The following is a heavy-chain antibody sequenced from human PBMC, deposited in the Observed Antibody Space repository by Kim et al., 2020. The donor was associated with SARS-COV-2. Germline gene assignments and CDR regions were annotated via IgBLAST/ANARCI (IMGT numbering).Heavy chain of an antibody. V-gene: IGHV3-23*01. J-gene: IGHJ6*02. D-gene: IGHD5-18*01. Sequence: VKGRFTISRDNSKNSLYLQMNSLRAEDTAVYYCAKKNQRGYSYGYYGMDVWGQGTTVTVSS. CDR3: AKKNQRGYSYGYYGMDV.